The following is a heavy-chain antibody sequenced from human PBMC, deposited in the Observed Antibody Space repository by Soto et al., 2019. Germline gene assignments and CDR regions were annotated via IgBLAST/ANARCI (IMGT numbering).Heavy chain of an antibody. CDR1: GCTFADYG. J-gene: IGHJ6*02. V-gene: IGHV5-51*01. Sequence: GVSLRDPCTAAGCTFADYGGGRVRKKPGKGLEWMGIIYPGDSDTKYSPSFRGQVTLSADKSINTAYLHWSSLKASDTAIYFCARQSTLAAGYGMDVWGQGTTVTVS. D-gene: IGHD6-13*01. CDR3: ARQSTLAAGYGMDV. CDR2: IYPGDSDT.